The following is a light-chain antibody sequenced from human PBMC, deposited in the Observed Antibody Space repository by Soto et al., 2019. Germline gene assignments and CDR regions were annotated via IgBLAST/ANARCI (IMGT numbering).Light chain of an antibody. CDR1: RSDVGGYNL. CDR2: EVS. CDR3: ASYTSSSTSVI. J-gene: IGLJ2*01. Sequence: QSVLTQPASVSGSPGQSITMSCTGSRSDVGGYNLVSWYQQHPDKAPKLIIFEVSNRPSGISSRFSGSKSGNTASLTISGLQAEDEADYYCASYTSSSTSVIFGRGTKLTVL. V-gene: IGLV2-14*02.